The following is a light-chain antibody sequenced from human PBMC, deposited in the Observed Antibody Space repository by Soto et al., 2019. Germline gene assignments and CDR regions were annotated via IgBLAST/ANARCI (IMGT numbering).Light chain of an antibody. CDR3: QQYNNWPYT. CDR2: GAS. Sequence: EIVMTQSPATLSVSPGERAALSCRASQSVSSNFAWYQQKPGQAPRLLIYGASTRATGIPARFSGSGSGTEFTLTISSLLSEDFAVYYCQQYNNWPYTFGQGTKLEI. J-gene: IGKJ2*01. V-gene: IGKV3-15*01. CDR1: QSVSSN.